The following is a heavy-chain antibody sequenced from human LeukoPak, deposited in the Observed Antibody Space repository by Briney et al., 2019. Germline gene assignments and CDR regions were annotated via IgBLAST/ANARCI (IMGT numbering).Heavy chain of an antibody. CDR3: ARAKRYSSSWYEGMDV. Sequence: SETLSLTCTVSGGSISSYYWSWIRQPPGKGLEGVGYIYYSGSTNYNPSLKSRVTISVDTSKNQFSLKLSSVTAADTAVYYWARAKRYSSSWYEGMDVWGQGTTVTVSS. CDR2: IYYSGST. V-gene: IGHV4-59*01. J-gene: IGHJ6*02. CDR1: GGSISSYY. D-gene: IGHD6-13*01.